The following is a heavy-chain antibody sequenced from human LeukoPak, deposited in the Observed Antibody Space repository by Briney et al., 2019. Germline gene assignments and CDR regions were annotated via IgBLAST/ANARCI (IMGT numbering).Heavy chain of an antibody. CDR1: GGSISSYY. Sequence: SETLLTCTVSGGSISSYYWSWIRQPAGKGLVWIGRIYTSGSTNYNPSLKSRVTMSVDTSKNQFSLKLSSVTAADTAVYYCARDQPHWYFDLWGRGTLVTVSS. CDR2: IYTSGST. V-gene: IGHV4-4*07. CDR3: ARDQPHWYFDL. J-gene: IGHJ2*01.